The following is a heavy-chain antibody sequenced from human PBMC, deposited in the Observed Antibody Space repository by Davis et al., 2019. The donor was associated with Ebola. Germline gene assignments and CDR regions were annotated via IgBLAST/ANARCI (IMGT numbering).Heavy chain of an antibody. V-gene: IGHV7-4-1*02. CDR1: GYTFTSYA. Sequence: AASVKVSCKASGYTFTSYAMNWVRQAPGQGLEWMGWINTNTGNPTYAQGFTGRFVFSLDTSVSTAYLQISSLKAEDTAVYYCARVMVSGWSLEDYYYGMDVWGQGTTVTVSS. J-gene: IGHJ6*02. CDR3: ARVMVSGWSLEDYYYGMDV. D-gene: IGHD6-19*01. CDR2: INTNTGNP.